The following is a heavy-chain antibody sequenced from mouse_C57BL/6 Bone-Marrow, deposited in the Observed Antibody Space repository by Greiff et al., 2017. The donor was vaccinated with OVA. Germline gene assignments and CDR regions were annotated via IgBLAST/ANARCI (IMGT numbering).Heavy chain of an antibody. CDR2: ISGGGGNT. V-gene: IGHV5-9*01. CDR3: ARDDYDRVDY. D-gene: IGHD2-4*01. Sequence: EVMLVESGGGLVKPGGSLKLSCAASGFTFSSYTMSWVRQTPEKRLEWVATISGGGGNTYYPDSVKGRFTISRDNAKNTLYLQMSSLRSEDTALYYCARDDYDRVDYWGQGTTLTVSS. J-gene: IGHJ2*01. CDR1: GFTFSSYT.